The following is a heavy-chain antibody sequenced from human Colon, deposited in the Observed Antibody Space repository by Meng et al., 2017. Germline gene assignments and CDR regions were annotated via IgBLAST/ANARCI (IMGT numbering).Heavy chain of an antibody. CDR3: ARERDYYDSSGSNIGWYFDY. J-gene: IGHJ4*02. V-gene: IGHV4-34*01. CDR2: INHSGST. D-gene: IGHD3-22*01. Sequence: QLLQGGAGLLKPSEAPSLTCAFFGGSFIVSYWSWIRQPAGKGLEWIGEINHSGSTNYNPSLKSRFTISVDTSKNQFSLKLKSVTAADTAVYYCARERDYYDSSGSNIGWYFDYWGQGTLVTVSS. CDR1: GGSFIVSY.